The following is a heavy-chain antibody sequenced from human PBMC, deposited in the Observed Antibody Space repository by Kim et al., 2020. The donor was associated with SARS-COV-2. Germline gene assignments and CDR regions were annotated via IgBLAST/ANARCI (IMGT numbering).Heavy chain of an antibody. Sequence: GGSLRLSCAASGFTFSPYSMNWVRQAPGGGLEWVSDITSTASNIKYSDSVKGRFTISRDNAKNSVYLQMNSLRAEDTALYYCARAVEGHFDVWGQGPPVTVSS. J-gene: IGHJ4*02. V-gene: IGHV3-48*01. CDR3: ARAVEGHFDV. CDR2: ITSTASNI. CDR1: GFTFSPYS. D-gene: IGHD2-2*01.